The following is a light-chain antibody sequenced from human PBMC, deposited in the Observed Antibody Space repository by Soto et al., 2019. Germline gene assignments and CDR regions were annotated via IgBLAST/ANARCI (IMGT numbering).Light chain of an antibody. Sequence: EIVLTQSPGTLSLSPGERATLSCRASQSVSSSYLAWYQQKPGQAPRLLIYGASSRATGIPDRFSGSGSGTAFTLTISRLEPEEFAVYYCQQYGSSPTFGQGTKVEIK. CDR1: QSVSSSY. CDR3: QQYGSSPT. CDR2: GAS. J-gene: IGKJ1*01. V-gene: IGKV3-20*01.